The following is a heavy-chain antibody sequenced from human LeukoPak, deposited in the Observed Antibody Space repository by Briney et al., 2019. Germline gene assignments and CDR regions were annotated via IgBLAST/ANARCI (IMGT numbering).Heavy chain of an antibody. CDR1: GHTLTESS. D-gene: IGHD3-10*01. J-gene: IGHJ4*02. Sequence: ASVKVSCKVSGHTLTESSMHWVRQPPGKGLEWMGGFDPEDGKTVYAQRFQGRVTMTEDTSTDTAYMELSSLRFEDTAVYYCATVPGGTRGSGQRGVDYWGQGTLVTVSS. CDR3: ATVPGGTRGSGQRGVDY. V-gene: IGHV1-24*01. CDR2: FDPEDGKT.